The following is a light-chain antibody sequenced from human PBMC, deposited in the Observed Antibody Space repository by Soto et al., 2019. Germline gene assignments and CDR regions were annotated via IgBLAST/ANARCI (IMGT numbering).Light chain of an antibody. V-gene: IGKV1-39*01. Sequence: DIQMTQSPSSLSASIGDRITITCRASQSISSHLYWFQQKPGQAPKLLIYAASSLQSGVPSRFSGSGSVTDFTLTISSLQPEDFATYYCQQSYSNSITFGQGTRLEIK. J-gene: IGKJ5*01. CDR3: QQSYSNSIT. CDR1: QSISSH. CDR2: AAS.